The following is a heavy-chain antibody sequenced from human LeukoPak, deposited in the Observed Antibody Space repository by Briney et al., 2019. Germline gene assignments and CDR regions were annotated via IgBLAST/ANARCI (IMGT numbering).Heavy chain of an antibody. CDR3: ARSIAVAGTAGDN. CDR1: GYTFTGYY. D-gene: IGHD6-19*01. V-gene: IGHV1-2*02. CDR2: INPNSGGT. J-gene: IGHJ4*02. Sequence: ASVKVSCKASGYTFTGYYMHWVRQAPGQGLEWMGWINPNSGGTNYAQKFQGRVTMTRETSISTAYMELSRLRSDDTAVYYCARSIAVAGTAGDNWGQGTLVTVSS.